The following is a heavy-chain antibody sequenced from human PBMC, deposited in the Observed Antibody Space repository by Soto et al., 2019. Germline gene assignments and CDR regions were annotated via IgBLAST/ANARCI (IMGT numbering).Heavy chain of an antibody. V-gene: IGHV1-8*01. CDR2: MSPNNGHT. Sequence: GASVKVSCKASGYTFTSYGINWVRQAPGQGFEWMGWMSPNNGHTGYAQRFQGRVTMTRDTSISTAYMELSSLTSDDTAVYYCARMFYYGSETNIDWFDPWGQGTQVTVSS. D-gene: IGHD3-10*01. J-gene: IGHJ5*02. CDR3: ARMFYYGSETNIDWFDP. CDR1: GYTFTSYG.